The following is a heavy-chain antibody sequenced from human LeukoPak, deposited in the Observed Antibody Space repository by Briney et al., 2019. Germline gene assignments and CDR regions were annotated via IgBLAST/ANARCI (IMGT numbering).Heavy chain of an antibody. D-gene: IGHD2-2*02. CDR2: ISWDSGFI. J-gene: IGHJ4*02. V-gene: IGHV3-9*01. CDR1: GFTFDDYS. Sequence: PGGSLRLSCAASGFTFDDYSMHWVRQAPGKGLEWVSGISWDSGFIGYADSVEGRFTISRDNAKNSLYLQMNSLRVEDTALYYCAKGLPKSGSSSWYTDWGQGTLVAVSS. CDR3: AKGLPKSGSSSWYTD.